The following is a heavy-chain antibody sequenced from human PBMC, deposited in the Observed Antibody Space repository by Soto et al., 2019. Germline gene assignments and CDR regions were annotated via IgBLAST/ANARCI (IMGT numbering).Heavy chain of an antibody. Sequence: ASVKVSCKASGYTFTSYAMHCVRQAPGQRLEWMGWINAGNGNTKYSQKFQGRVTITRDTSASTAYMELSSLRSEDTAVYYCARQPGYSSGWPPHYYYYGMDVWGQGTTVTVSS. CDR2: INAGNGNT. D-gene: IGHD6-19*01. CDR3: ARQPGYSSGWPPHYYYYGMDV. V-gene: IGHV1-3*01. J-gene: IGHJ6*02. CDR1: GYTFTSYA.